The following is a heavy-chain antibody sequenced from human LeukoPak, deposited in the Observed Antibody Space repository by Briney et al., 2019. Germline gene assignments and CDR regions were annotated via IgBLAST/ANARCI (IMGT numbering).Heavy chain of an antibody. Sequence: GGSLRLSCVASGFTFHDYAMHWVGQAPGKGLEWVSYISSRNTTTHYADSVRGRFTISRDNAKNSLYLQMNGLRPEDTALYFCARALVWSGEYTYWGRGTLVTVSS. J-gene: IGHJ4*02. CDR2: ISSRNTTT. CDR3: ARALVWSGEYTY. V-gene: IGHV3-48*04. CDR1: GFTFHDYA. D-gene: IGHD3-10*01.